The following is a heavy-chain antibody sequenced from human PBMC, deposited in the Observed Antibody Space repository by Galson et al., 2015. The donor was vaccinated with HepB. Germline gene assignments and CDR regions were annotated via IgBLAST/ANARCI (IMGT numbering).Heavy chain of an antibody. V-gene: IGHV2-5*02. Sequence: PALVKPPQTLTLTCTFSGFSLRTSGVGVGWIRQPPGKALEWLALIYWDDDKRYSPSLKSRLTITKDTSKNQVVLTMTNMDPVDTATYYCAHLLLHDSSGYHYYGMDVWGQGTTVTVSS. CDR1: GFSLRTSGVG. D-gene: IGHD3-22*01. CDR3: AHLLLHDSSGYHYYGMDV. J-gene: IGHJ6*02. CDR2: IYWDDDK.